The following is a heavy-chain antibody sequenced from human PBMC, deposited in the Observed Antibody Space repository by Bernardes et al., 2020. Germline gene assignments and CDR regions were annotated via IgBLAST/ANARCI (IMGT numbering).Heavy chain of an antibody. J-gene: IGHJ6*04. D-gene: IGHD6-13*01. Sequence: GGSLRLSCAASGFTFSSYSMNWVRQAPGKGLEWVSYISSSSSTIYYADSVKGRFTISRDNAKNSLYLQMNSLRDEDTAVYYCARERHSSSWRASMDVWGKGTTVTVSS. V-gene: IGHV3-48*02. CDR1: GFTFSSYS. CDR2: ISSSSSTI. CDR3: ARERHSSSWRASMDV.